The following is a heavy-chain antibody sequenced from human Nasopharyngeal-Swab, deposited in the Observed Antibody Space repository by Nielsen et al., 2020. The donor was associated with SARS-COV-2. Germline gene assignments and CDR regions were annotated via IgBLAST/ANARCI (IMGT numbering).Heavy chain of an antibody. Sequence: SETLSLTCTVSGGSISSSGNYWGWIRQPPGKGLEWLGSTDYSGTTYYNPSLKSRVSLSVDTSENQFSLKLSSVTAADTAVYYCARRTTFDYWGQGTLVTVSS. CDR2: TDYSGTT. V-gene: IGHV4-39*07. CDR1: GGSISSSGNY. J-gene: IGHJ4*02. CDR3: ARRTTFDY. D-gene: IGHD1-1*01.